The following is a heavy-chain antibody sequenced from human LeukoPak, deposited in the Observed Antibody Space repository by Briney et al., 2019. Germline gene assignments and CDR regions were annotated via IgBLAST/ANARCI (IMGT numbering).Heavy chain of an antibody. D-gene: IGHD5-24*01. V-gene: IGHV3-64D*06. CDR2: ISGNGVST. Sequence: AGSLRLSCAASGFTFSNAWMSWVRQAPGKGLQYVSVISGNGVSTSYADSVKGRFTISRDNSKNTVYLQMSSLRAEDTAVYYCVGDGRDGYNRYFHHWGQGTLVIVSS. CDR1: GFTFSNAW. CDR3: VGDGRDGYNRYFHH. J-gene: IGHJ1*01.